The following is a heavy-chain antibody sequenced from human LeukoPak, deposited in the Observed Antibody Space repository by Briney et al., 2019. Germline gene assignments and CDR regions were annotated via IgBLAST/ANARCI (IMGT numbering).Heavy chain of an antibody. Sequence: ASVKVSCKASGGTFSSYAISWVRQPPGQGLEWMGGIIPIFGTSNYAQKFQGRVTITADESTSTAYMELSSLRSEDTAVYYCARGELPNCSSTSCYGGYNWFDPWGQGTLVTVSS. J-gene: IGHJ5*02. CDR3: ARGELPNCSSTSCYGGYNWFDP. V-gene: IGHV1-69*13. CDR1: GGTFSSYA. CDR2: IIPIFGTS. D-gene: IGHD2-2*01.